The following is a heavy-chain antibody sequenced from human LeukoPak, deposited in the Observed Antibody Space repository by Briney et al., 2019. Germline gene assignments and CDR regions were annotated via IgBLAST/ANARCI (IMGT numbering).Heavy chain of an antibody. CDR1: GFTFSSYS. J-gene: IGHJ3*02. CDR3: ARSGYYSYDGFDI. V-gene: IGHV3-21*01. Sequence: PGGSLRLSCAASGFTFSSYSMNWVRQAPGKGLEWVSSISSSSIYIYYADSVKGRFTMSRDNAKNSLFLQMNSLRAEDTAVYYCARSGYYSYDGFDIWGQGTMVTVSS. D-gene: IGHD3-22*01. CDR2: ISSSSIYI.